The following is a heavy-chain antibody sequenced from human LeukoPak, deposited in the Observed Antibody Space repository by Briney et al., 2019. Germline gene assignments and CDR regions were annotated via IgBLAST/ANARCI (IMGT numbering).Heavy chain of an antibody. Sequence: GGSLRLSCEGSGFPFSNYWMVWVRQAPGKGLEWVANMKEDGGEINYVDSVKGRFTISRDNAKNSLDLQMNSLRVDDTAVYYCVRDRGYSTFDYWGQGTLVIVSS. V-gene: IGHV3-7*01. CDR3: VRDRGYSTFDY. CDR2: MKEDGGEI. J-gene: IGHJ4*02. D-gene: IGHD4-23*01. CDR1: GFPFSNYW.